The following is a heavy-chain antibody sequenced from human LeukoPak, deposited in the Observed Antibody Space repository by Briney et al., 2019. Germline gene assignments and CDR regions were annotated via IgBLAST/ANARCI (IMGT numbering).Heavy chain of an antibody. CDR2: IYTSGST. CDR1: GGSISSGSYY. CDR3: ARERGPSGDGDYVPFLDY. Sequence: PSQTLSLTCTVSGGSISSGSYYWSWIRQPAGKGLEWIGRIYTSGSTKYNPSLKSRVTISVDTSKNQFSLKLSSVTAADTAVYYCARERGPSGDGDYVPFLDYWGQGTLVTVSS. D-gene: IGHD4-17*01. V-gene: IGHV4-61*02. J-gene: IGHJ4*02.